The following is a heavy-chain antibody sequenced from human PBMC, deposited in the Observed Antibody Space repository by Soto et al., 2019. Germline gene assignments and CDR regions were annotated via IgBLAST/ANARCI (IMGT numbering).Heavy chain of an antibody. CDR2: ISSSGSYV. J-gene: IGHJ4*02. CDR3: ARDGNYHEF. V-gene: IGHV3-21*01. Sequence: PGGSLRLSCAASGFTLSTHAMVWVRQAPGKGLEWVSSISSSGSYVYYGDSVEGRFTISRDDARNSVYLQMNSLRVEDTAVYYCARDGNYHEFWGQGTLVTVPQ. CDR1: GFTLSTHA. D-gene: IGHD1-1*01.